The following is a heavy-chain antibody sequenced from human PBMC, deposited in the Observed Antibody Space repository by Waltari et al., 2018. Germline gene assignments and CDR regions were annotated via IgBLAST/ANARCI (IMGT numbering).Heavy chain of an antibody. CDR1: GFIFSNYE. D-gene: IGHD3-22*01. CDR2: ISPSGTTI. CDR3: AGEFREDSSGYYHFDY. Sequence: EEHLVDSGGGLVQPGGSLRLSCVASGFIFSNYEMNWVRQAPGKGPEWISYISPSGTTIYYADSVKGRFTISRDNAKNSLYLHMNSLRAEDTGVYHCAGEFREDSSGYYHFDYWGQGTLVTVSS. J-gene: IGHJ4*02. V-gene: IGHV3-48*03.